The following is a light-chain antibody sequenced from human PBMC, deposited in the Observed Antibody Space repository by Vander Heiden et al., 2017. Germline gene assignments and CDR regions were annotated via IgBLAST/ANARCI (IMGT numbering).Light chain of an antibody. V-gene: IGKV3-11*01. J-gene: IGKJ2*03. Sequence: EIVLTQSPGPLSLSPGERATLSCRASQSVTNFLAWYQHKPGQAPRLLIYDADNRATGSGPRFSGNGSGTDFTLTISSLEPEDFAVYYCQQRNKWAPVHSFGPGTKVEI. CDR2: DAD. CDR1: QSVTNF. CDR3: QQRNKWAPVHS.